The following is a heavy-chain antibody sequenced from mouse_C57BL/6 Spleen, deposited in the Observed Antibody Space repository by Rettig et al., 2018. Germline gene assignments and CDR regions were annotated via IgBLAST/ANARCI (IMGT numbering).Heavy chain of an antibody. CDR2: GST. CDR3: AKRGSNYAMDY. V-gene: IGHV2-9*01. J-gene: IGHJ4*01. Sequence: GSTNYNSALMSRLSISKDNSKSQVFLKMNSLQTDDTAMYYCAKRGSNYAMDYWGQGTSVTVSS.